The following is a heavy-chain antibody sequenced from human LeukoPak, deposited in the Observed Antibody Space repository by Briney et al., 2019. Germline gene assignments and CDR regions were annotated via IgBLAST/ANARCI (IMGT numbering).Heavy chain of an antibody. V-gene: IGHV3-23*01. CDR2: ITGSGGDT. J-gene: IGHJ4*02. CDR3: AKGSRDSRPYYFDL. Sequence: GGSLRLSCVASGFTFSNYAMSWVRQAPGRGLEWVSAITGSGGDTYHSDSVKGRFTISRDNSKNTLYLQMNSLRAEDTAVYYCAKGSRDSRPYYFDLWGQEILVTVSS. D-gene: IGHD3-10*01. CDR1: GFTFSNYA.